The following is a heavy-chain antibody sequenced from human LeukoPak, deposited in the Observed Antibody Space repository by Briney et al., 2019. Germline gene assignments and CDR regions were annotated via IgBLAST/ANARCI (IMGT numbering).Heavy chain of an antibody. Sequence: GGSPRLSCAASGFTFSSYGMHWVRQAPGKGLEWVAFIRYDGSNKYYADSVKGRFTISRDNSKNTLYLQMNSLRAEDTAVYYCAKTSPFTVNWGYFDYWGQGTLVTVSS. CDR3: AKTSPFTVNWGYFDY. CDR1: GFTFSSYG. V-gene: IGHV3-30*02. CDR2: IRYDGSNK. D-gene: IGHD4-17*01. J-gene: IGHJ4*02.